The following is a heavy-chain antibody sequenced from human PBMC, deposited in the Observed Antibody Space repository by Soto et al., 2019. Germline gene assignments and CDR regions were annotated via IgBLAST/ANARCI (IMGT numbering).Heavy chain of an antibody. V-gene: IGHV1-69*06. CDR3: ARVRCSSTSCHDANYYYYYGMDV. J-gene: IGHJ6*02. CDR1: GYIFIGYY. Sequence: GASVKVSCKASGYIFIGYYMHWVRQAPGQGLEWMGGIIPIFGTANYAQKFQGRVTITADKSTSTAYMELSSLRSEDTAVYYCARVRCSSTSCHDANYYYYYGMDVWGQGTTVTVSS. CDR2: IIPIFGTA. D-gene: IGHD2-2*01.